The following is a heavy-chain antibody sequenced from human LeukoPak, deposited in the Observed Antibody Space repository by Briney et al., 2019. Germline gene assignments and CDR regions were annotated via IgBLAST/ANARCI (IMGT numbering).Heavy chain of an antibody. D-gene: IGHD3-22*01. CDR1: GFTFDDYG. V-gene: IGHV3-20*04. CDR2: INWNGGST. CDR3: ARDEAIYYYDSSGYYYPDY. Sequence: GGSLRLSCAASGFTFDDYGMSWVRQAPGKGLEWVSGINWNGGSTGYADSVKGRFTISRDNAKNSLYLQMNSLRAEDTALYYCARDEAIYYYDSSGYYYPDYWGQGTLVTVSS. J-gene: IGHJ4*02.